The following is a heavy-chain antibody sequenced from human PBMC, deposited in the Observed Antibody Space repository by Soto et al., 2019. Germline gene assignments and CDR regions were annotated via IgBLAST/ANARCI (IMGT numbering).Heavy chain of an antibody. V-gene: IGHV1-69*06. CDR3: ARTQYSSYDSSGYYFDY. J-gene: IGHJ4*02. CDR2: IIPIFGTA. Sequence: SVKVSCKASGGTFSSYAISWVRQAPGQGLEWMGGIIPIFGTANYAQKFQGRVTITADKSTSTAYMELSSLRSEDTAVYYCARTQYSSYDSSGYYFDYWGQGTLATVSS. D-gene: IGHD3-22*01. CDR1: GGTFSSYA.